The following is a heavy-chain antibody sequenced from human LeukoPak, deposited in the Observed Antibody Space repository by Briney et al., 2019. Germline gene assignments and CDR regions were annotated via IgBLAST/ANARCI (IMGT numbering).Heavy chain of an antibody. Sequence: SGPTLVKPTQTLTLTCTFSGFSLSTSGVGVGWIRQPPGKALEWLALIYWDDDKRYSPSLKSRLTITKDTSKNRVVLTMTNMDPVDTATYYCAHWGRADGDSRFDYWGQGTLVTVSS. J-gene: IGHJ4*02. CDR1: GFSLSTSGVG. CDR2: IYWDDDK. CDR3: AHWGRADGDSRFDY. D-gene: IGHD4-17*01. V-gene: IGHV2-5*02.